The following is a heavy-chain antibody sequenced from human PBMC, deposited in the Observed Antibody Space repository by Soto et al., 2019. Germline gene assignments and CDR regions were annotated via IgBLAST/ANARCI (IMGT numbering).Heavy chain of an antibody. CDR2: ISPYSGNP. V-gene: IGHV1-18*01. CDR1: GYIFVNYG. Sequence: QVQLVQSGDEVRKPGSSVKVSCKASGYIFVNYGIAWVRQAPGQGLEWMGWISPYSGNPHYASKVQGRLTMTTYTSTSTAYRDLGSMTSDDTAVYYCAMGDNYFTPTPQDGWGQGTTVTVSS. CDR3: AMGDNYFTPTPQDG. J-gene: IGHJ6*02. D-gene: IGHD3-16*01.